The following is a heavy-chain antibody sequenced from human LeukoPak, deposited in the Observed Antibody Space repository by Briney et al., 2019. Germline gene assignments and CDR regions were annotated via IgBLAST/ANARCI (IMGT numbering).Heavy chain of an antibody. D-gene: IGHD3-16*02. CDR2: IYYSGST. Sequence: SEALSLTCTVSGGSVSSGSYYWSWLRQPPGKGLEWIGYIYYSGSTNYNPSLKSRVTISVDTSKNQFSLKLSSVTAADTAVYYCARSAFIYDYVWGSYRPFDYWGQGTLVTVSS. CDR3: ARSAFIYDYVWGSYRPFDY. CDR1: GGSVSSGSYY. J-gene: IGHJ4*02. V-gene: IGHV4-61*01.